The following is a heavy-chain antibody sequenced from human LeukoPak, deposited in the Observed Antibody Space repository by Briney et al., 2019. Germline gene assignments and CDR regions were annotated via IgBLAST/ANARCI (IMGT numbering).Heavy chain of an antibody. D-gene: IGHD5-12*01. V-gene: IGHV1-69*05. CDR1: GYTFTSYY. J-gene: IGHJ4*02. CDR2: IIPIFGTA. CDR3: AGTPRGYSGYDWIY. Sequence: SVKVSCKASGYTFTSYYMHWVRQAPGQGLEWMGGIIPIFGTANYAQKFQGRVTITTDESTSTAYMELSSLRSEDTAVYYCAGTPRGYSGYDWIYWGQGTLVTVSS.